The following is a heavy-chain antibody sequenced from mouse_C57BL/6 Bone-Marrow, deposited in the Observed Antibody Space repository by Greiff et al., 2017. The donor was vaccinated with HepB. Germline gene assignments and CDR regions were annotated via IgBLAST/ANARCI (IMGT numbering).Heavy chain of an antibody. CDR1: GFNIKNTY. Sequence: VQLKQSVAELVRPGASVKLSCTASGFNIKNTYMHWVKQRPEQGLEWIGRIDPANGNTKYAPKFQGKATITADTSSNTAYLQLSSLTSEDTAIYYCARYGVYYYGSRPSHYAMDYWGQGTSVTVSS. CDR2: IDPANGNT. CDR3: ARYGVYYYGSRPSHYAMDY. V-gene: IGHV14-3*01. D-gene: IGHD1-1*01. J-gene: IGHJ4*01.